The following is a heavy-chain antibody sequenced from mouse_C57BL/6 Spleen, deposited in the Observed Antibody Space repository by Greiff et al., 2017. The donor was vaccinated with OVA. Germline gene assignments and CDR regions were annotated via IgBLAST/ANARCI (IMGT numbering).Heavy chain of an antibody. CDR3: ARGGKDYSNYGWFAY. CDR2: ISDGGSYT. D-gene: IGHD2-5*01. Sequence: EVQLVESGGGLVKPGGSLKLSCAASGFTFSSYAMSWVRQTPEKRLEWVATISDGGSYTYYPDNVKGRFTISRDNAKNNLYLQMSHLKSEDTAMYYCARGGKDYSNYGWFAYWGQGTLVTVSA. V-gene: IGHV5-4*01. CDR1: GFTFSSYA. J-gene: IGHJ3*01.